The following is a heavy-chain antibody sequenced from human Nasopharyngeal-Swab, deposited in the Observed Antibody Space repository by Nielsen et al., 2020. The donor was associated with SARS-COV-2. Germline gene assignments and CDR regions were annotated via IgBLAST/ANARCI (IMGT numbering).Heavy chain of an antibody. J-gene: IGHJ4*02. D-gene: IGHD4-17*01. CDR1: GFTFDDYA. CDR3: AKESYGDLFDY. V-gene: IGHV3-9*01. Sequence: LSLTCAASGFTFDDYALHWVRQDPGKGLEWVSGIRWHSGSIGYADSLKGRFTISRDNVKNSLYLQMNSLRAEDTALYYCAKESYGDLFDYWGQGTLVTVSS. CDR2: IRWHSGSI.